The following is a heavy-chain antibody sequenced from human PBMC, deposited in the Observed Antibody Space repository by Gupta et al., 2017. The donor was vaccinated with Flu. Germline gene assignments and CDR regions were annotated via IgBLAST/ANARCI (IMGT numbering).Heavy chain of an antibody. CDR1: GNYGDSIRSSSSFH. V-gene: IGHV4-39*01. J-gene: IGHJ3*01. D-gene: IGHD2-21*02. CDR3: ARSYIVVMTGMVNDAFDV. Sequence: QPELQESGPGLVKPSETLSLTCNVYGNYGDSIRSSSSFHWGWVRQPPGKGLEWIGSIYYSGTTYYSPSLQSRATIFVDTSKNQFSLKLSALTAADTAFYFCARSYIVVMTGMVNDAFDVWGRGTMVTVSS. CDR2: IYYSGTT.